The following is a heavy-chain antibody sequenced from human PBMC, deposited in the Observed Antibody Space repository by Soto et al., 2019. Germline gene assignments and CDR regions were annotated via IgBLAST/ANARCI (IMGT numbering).Heavy chain of an antibody. V-gene: IGHV3-30*18. CDR3: VKAQERSAQYFAVVITAFDF. CDR2: ISHDGNSH. Sequence: GGSLRLSCEGSGFSFSNYGIRWVRQAPGKGLEWVAVISHDGNSHHLADSVRGRFTISRDNSKNTVFLHMTSLRREDSAVYHCVKAQERSAQYFAVVITAFDFWGQGTMVTVSS. CDR1: GFSFSNYG. J-gene: IGHJ3*01. D-gene: IGHD3-22*01.